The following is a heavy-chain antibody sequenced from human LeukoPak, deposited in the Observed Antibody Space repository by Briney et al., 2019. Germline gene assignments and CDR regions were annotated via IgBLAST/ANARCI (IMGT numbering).Heavy chain of an antibody. CDR2: IYGSGDT. Sequence: GGSLRLSCAASGFTVSSNYMSWVRQAPGKGLEWVSIIYGSGDTCYADSVKGRFTISRDNSKNTLYLQMNSLRAEDTAVYYCAREGRETYDFWSGYHPSSHWGQGTLVTVSS. V-gene: IGHV3-66*01. J-gene: IGHJ4*02. D-gene: IGHD3-3*01. CDR3: AREGRETYDFWSGYHPSSH. CDR1: GFTVSSNY.